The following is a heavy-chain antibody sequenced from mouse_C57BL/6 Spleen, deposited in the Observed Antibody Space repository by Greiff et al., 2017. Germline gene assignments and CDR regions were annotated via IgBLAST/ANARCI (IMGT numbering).Heavy chain of an antibody. D-gene: IGHD1-1*01. Sequence: EVQLVESGPELVKPGASVKMSCKASGYTFTDYNMHWVKQSHGKSLERIGYINPNNGGTSYNQKFKGKATLTVNKSSSTAYMELRSLTSEDSAVYYCARNYYGSSYGFAYWGQGTLVTVSA. J-gene: IGHJ3*01. CDR2: INPNNGGT. CDR3: ARNYYGSSYGFAY. V-gene: IGHV1-22*01. CDR1: GYTFTDYN.